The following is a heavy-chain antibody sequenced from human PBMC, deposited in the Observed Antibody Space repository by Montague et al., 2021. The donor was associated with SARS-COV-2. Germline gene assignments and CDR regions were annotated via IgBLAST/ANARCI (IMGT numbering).Heavy chain of an antibody. CDR2: MSYGEST. Sequence: SETLSLTCTVSGGSISSYYWSWIRQPPGKGLEWIGYMSYGESTNYNPSLKSRVTISVDTSKNQFSLKLSSVTAADTAVYYCARGGYYDSSGYSLLYYYYGMGVWGQGTTVTVSS. CDR1: GGSISSYY. D-gene: IGHD3-22*01. J-gene: IGHJ6*02. V-gene: IGHV4-59*12. CDR3: ARGGYYDSSGYSLLYYYYGMGV.